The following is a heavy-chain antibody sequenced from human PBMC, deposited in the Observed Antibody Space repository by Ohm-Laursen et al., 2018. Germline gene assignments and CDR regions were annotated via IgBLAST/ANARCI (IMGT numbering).Heavy chain of an antibody. Sequence: SLRLSCSASGFTFSSYSMNWVRQAPGKGLEWVSSISSSSSYIYYADSVKGRFTISSDNAKNSLYLQMNSLRGEDTALYYCARERPDTFDYWGQGTLVTVSS. CDR1: GFTFSSYS. CDR3: ARERPDTFDY. V-gene: IGHV3-21*04. D-gene: IGHD3-22*01. CDR2: ISSSSSYI. J-gene: IGHJ4*02.